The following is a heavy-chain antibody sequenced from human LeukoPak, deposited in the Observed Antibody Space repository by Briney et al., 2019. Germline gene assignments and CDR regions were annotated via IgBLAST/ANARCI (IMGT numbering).Heavy chain of an antibody. D-gene: IGHD3-9*01. CDR2: MFHSGST. V-gene: IGHV4-38-2*02. CDR3: ARRVLRYFDWLKGRGYFDY. CDR1: GYSISSGYY. Sequence: SETLSLTCTVSGYSISSGYYWGWIRQPPGKGLEWIGSMFHSGSTYYNPSLKSRVTISVDTSKDQFSLKLSSVTAADTAVYYCARRVLRYFDWLKGRGYFDYWGQGTLVTVSS. J-gene: IGHJ4*02.